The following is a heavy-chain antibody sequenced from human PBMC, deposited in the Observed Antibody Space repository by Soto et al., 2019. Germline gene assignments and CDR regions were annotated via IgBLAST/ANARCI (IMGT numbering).Heavy chain of an antibody. D-gene: IGHD6-19*01. V-gene: IGHV3-30*03. J-gene: IGHJ4*02. CDR1: GFTFSSYG. CDR3: ASQTLYSSGWD. Sequence: VGSLRLSCAASGFTFSSYGMHWVRQAPGKGLEWVAVISYDGSNKYYADSVKGRFTISRDNSKNTLYLQMNSLRAEDTAVYYCASQTLYSSGWDWGQGTLVTVSS. CDR2: ISYDGSNK.